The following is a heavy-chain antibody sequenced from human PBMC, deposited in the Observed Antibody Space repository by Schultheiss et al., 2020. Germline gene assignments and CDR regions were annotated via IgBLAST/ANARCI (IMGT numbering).Heavy chain of an antibody. CDR3: ARIALEYYDFWSGSYAMDV. J-gene: IGHJ6*02. D-gene: IGHD3-3*01. CDR1: GFTVTSDY. CDR2: ISGSGGST. V-gene: IGHV3-53*01. Sequence: GSLRLSCAASGFTVTSDYMSWVRQVPGKGLEWVSAISGSGGSTYYADSVKGRFTISRDNSKNTLYLQMNSLRTEDTAVYYCARIALEYYDFWSGSYAMDVWGQGTTVTVSS.